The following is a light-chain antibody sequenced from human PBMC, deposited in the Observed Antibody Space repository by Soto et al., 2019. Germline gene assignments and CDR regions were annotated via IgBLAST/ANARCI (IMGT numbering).Light chain of an antibody. V-gene: IGKV3-11*01. CDR3: QQYNSYSWP. J-gene: IGKJ2*01. CDR2: DAS. Sequence: ETVLTQSPVTVSLTEGERATXSCRASQSVSSYFAWYQQKPGQAHRLIIYDASNRATGITDRFSGSGSGTDFTLTISSLEPEDFATYYCQQYNSYSWPFGQVTMPDIK. CDR1: QSVSSY.